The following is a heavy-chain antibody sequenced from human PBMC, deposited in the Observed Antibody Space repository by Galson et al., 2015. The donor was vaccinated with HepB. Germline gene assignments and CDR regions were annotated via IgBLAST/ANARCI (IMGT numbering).Heavy chain of an antibody. V-gene: IGHV1-2*06. Sequence: QSGAEVKKPGASVKVSCKASGYTFTGYYMHWVRQAPGQGLEWMGRINPNSGGTNYAQKFQGRVTMTRDTSISTAYMELSRLRSDDTAVYYCARVVADGMTTVTIRVGYWYFDLWGRGTLVTVSS. D-gene: IGHD4-17*01. CDR1: GYTFTGYY. J-gene: IGHJ2*01. CDR2: INPNSGGT. CDR3: ARVVADGMTTVTIRVGYWYFDL.